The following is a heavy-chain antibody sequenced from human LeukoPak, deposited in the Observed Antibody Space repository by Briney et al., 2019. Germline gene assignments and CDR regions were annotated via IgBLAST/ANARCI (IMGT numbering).Heavy chain of an antibody. CDR1: GYTFTSYD. CDR3: AIRSPGYSYSNYYYYYYMDV. CDR2: IIPIFGTA. D-gene: IGHD5-18*01. J-gene: IGHJ6*03. V-gene: IGHV1-69*06. Sequence: SVKVSCKASGYTFTSYDISWVRQAPGQGLEWMGGIIPIFGTANYAQKFQGRVTITADKSTSTAYMELSSLRSEDTAVYYCAIRSPGYSYSNYYYYYYMDVWGKGTTVTVSS.